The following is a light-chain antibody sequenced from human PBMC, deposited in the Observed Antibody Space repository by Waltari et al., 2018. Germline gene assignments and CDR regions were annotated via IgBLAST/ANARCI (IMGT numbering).Light chain of an antibody. CDR3: NSYTSSSTLV. CDR1: SSDVGGYDY. V-gene: IGLV2-14*03. Sequence: QSALTQPASVSGSPGHSITISCTGTSSDVGGYDYVSWYQQHPGKAPQLMIYDVSNRPSGVSTRFSGSKSGNTASLTISGLQAEDEADYYCNSYTSSSTLVFGGGTKLTVL. CDR2: DVS. J-gene: IGLJ2*01.